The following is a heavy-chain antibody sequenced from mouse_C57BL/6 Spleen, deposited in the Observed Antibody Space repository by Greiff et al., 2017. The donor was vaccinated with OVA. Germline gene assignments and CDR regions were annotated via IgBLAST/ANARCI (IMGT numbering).Heavy chain of an antibody. CDR2: IDPSDSET. V-gene: IGHV1-52*01. J-gene: IGHJ4*01. CDR1: GYTFTSYW. D-gene: IGHD5-5*01. Sequence: QVQLQQPGAELVRPGSSVKLSCKASGYTFTSYWMHWVKQRPIQGLEWIGNIDPSDSETHYNQKFKDKATLTVDKSSSTAYMQLSSLTSEDSAVYYCARHYQRDAMDYWGQGTSVTVSS. CDR3: ARHYQRDAMDY.